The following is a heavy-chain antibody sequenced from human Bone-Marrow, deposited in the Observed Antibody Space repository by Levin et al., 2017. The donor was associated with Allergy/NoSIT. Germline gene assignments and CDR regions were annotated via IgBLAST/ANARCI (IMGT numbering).Heavy chain of an antibody. CDR1: GGSFSGYY. D-gene: IGHD1-26*01. J-gene: IGHJ4*02. V-gene: IGHV4-34*01. Sequence: SSETLSLTCAVYGGSFSGYYWSWIRQPPGKGLEWIGEINHSGSTNYNPSLKSRVTISVDTSKNQFSLKLSSVTAADTAVYYCASGSPEWELLRTFDYWGQGTLVTVSS. CDR3: ASGSPEWELLRTFDY. CDR2: INHSGST.